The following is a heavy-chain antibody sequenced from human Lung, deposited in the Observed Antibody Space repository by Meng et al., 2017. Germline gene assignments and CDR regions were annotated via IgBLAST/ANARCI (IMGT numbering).Heavy chain of an antibody. CDR2: ISSSSSYI. CDR1: GFPFSNYS. D-gene: IGHD6-19*01. Sequence: EVQLVESGGGLVKPVGSLRLSCAASGFPFSNYSMNWVRQAPGKGLEWVSSISSSSSYIYYADSVKGRFTISRDNAKNSLYLQMNSLRAEDTAVYYCAGPTGLGHFDYWGQGTLVTVSS. J-gene: IGHJ4*02. V-gene: IGHV3-21*01. CDR3: AGPTGLGHFDY.